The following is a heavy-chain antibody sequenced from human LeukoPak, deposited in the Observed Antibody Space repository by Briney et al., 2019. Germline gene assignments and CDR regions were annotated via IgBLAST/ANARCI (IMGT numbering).Heavy chain of an antibody. CDR1: GYTFTSYY. J-gene: IGHJ4*02. CDR2: IHPSSGGT. D-gene: IGHD4-11*01. CDR3: ARASDYTDFDY. V-gene: IGHV1-46*01. Sequence: ASVKVSCKASGYTFTSYYIHWVRHAPGQGLEWMGIIHPSSGGTSYAQKFQGRVTMTRDTSTRTVYMDLNSLKSEDTAVYYCARASDYTDFDYWGQGTLVTVSS.